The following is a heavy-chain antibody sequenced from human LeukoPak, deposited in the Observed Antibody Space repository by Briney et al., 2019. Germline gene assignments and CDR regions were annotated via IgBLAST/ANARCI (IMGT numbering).Heavy chain of an antibody. D-gene: IGHD6-13*01. CDR3: AKEQGRSRRAAAGKDAFDI. J-gene: IGHJ3*02. CDR2: ISGSGGST. V-gene: IGHV3-23*01. Sequence: PGGSLRLSCAASGFTFSSYAMSWVRQAPGKGLEWVSAISGSGGSTYYADSVKGRFTISRDNSKNTLYLQMNSLRAEDTAVYYCAKEQGRSRRAAAGKDAFDIWGQGTMVTVSS. CDR1: GFTFSSYA.